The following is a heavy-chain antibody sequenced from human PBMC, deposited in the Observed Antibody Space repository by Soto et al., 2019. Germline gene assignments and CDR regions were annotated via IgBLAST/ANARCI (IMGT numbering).Heavy chain of an antibody. Sequence: QVQLVQSGAEVKKPGSSVKVSCKASGGTFSSYAISWVRQAPGQGLEWMGGIIPIFGTANYAQKFQGRVTITADESTSTADMELSSLRSEDTAVYYCARAPSSNYYDSSGYFSWYFDLWGRGTLVTVSS. CDR3: ARAPSSNYYDSSGYFSWYFDL. D-gene: IGHD3-22*01. CDR1: GGTFSSYA. V-gene: IGHV1-69*01. CDR2: IIPIFGTA. J-gene: IGHJ2*01.